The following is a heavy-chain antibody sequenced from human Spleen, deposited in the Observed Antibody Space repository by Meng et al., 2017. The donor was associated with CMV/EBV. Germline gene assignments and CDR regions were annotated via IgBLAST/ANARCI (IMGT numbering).Heavy chain of an antibody. J-gene: IGHJ5*02. Sequence: QLHLQQSGPGLVRPSETLSLTCTVSGGSISSFSSIWGWIRQPPGKGLEWRGSIYSDGSSFYSPSLKSRVTISVDTSKNQFSLRLKSLTAADTAVYYCARPEGQQPTWGQGTLVPSPQ. CDR3: ARPEGQQPT. CDR1: GGSISSFSSI. V-gene: IGHV4-39*01. D-gene: IGHD6-13*01. CDR2: IYSDGSS.